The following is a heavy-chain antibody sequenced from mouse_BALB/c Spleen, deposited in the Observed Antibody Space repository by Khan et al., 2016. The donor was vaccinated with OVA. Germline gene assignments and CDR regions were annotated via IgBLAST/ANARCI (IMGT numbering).Heavy chain of an antibody. J-gene: IGHJ4*01. CDR2: INTYTGEP. D-gene: IGHD2-14*01. CDR1: GYTFTNSG. Sequence: QIQLVQSGPELKKPGETVKISCKASGYTFTNSGMNWVKQAPGKGLKWMGFINTYTGEPTYADDFKGRFAFSLETSASTAYLQINNLKNEDTSTYYCARVGYSGTMDYWGQGTSVTVSS. CDR3: ARVGYSGTMDY. V-gene: IGHV9-3-1*01.